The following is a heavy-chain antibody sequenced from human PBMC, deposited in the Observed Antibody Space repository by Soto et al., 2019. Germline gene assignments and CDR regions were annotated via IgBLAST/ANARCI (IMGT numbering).Heavy chain of an antibody. CDR3: ARHYCTTSICQPRFDP. J-gene: IGHJ5*02. Sequence: SETLSLTCIVSGGSISSYYWSWIRQTPGKGLEWIGYIYYSGSTNYNPSLKSRVTISVDTSKNQFSLKLSSVTAADMAVYYCARHYCTTSICQPRFDPWGQGTLVTVSS. CDR1: GGSISSYY. V-gene: IGHV4-59*08. D-gene: IGHD2-8*01. CDR2: IYYSGST.